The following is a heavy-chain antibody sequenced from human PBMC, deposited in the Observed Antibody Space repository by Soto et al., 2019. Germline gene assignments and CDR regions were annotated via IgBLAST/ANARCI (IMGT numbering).Heavy chain of an antibody. D-gene: IGHD3-10*01. J-gene: IGHJ5*02. V-gene: IGHV3-48*02. CDR1: GFTFSSYS. CDR2: ISSSSTI. CDR3: ARDHRVGFDP. Sequence: GGSLRLSCAASGFTFSSYSMNWVRQAPGKGLEWVSYISSSSTIYYADSGKGRFTISRDNAKNSLYLQMNSLRDEDTAVYYCARDHRVGFDPWGQGTLVTVSS.